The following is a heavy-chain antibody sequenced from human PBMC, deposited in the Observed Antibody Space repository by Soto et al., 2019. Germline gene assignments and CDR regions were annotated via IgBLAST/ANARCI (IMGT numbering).Heavy chain of an antibody. V-gene: IGHV3-23*01. CDR2: LSGSASNT. CDR1: GFTFCSYA. Sequence: GGSLRISCAASGFTFCSYAMSGVRQAPGKGLEWVSALSGSASNTYYADSVKGRFTISRDNSKNTLYLQMNSLRAEDTAVYYCAKVWFGEFLSGMDVWGQGTTVTVSS. J-gene: IGHJ6*02. CDR3: AKVWFGEFLSGMDV. D-gene: IGHD3-10*01.